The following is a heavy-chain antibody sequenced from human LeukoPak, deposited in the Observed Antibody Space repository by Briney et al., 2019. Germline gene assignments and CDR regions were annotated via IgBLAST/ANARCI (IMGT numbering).Heavy chain of an antibody. CDR2: IYTSGST. CDR1: GGSISSGSYY. D-gene: IGHD1-1*01. CDR3: ARVHLNWNDPPYYFDY. V-gene: IGHV4-61*02. J-gene: IGHJ4*02. Sequence: PSQTLSLTCTVSGGSISSGSYYWSWIRQPAGKGLEWIGRIYTSGSTNYNPSLKSRVTISVDTSKNQFSLKLSSVTAADTAVYYCARVHLNWNDPPYYFDYWGQGTLVTVSS.